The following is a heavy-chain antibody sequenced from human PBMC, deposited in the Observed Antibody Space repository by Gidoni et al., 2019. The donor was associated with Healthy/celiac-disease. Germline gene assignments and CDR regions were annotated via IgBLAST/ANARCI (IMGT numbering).Heavy chain of an antibody. CDR1: GYTFTSYY. CDR3: ARDGGDGDIVVVTAYYFDY. J-gene: IGHJ4*02. CDR2: INPSGGST. V-gene: IGHV1-46*01. D-gene: IGHD2-21*02. Sequence: QVQLVQSGAEVKKPGASVKVSCKASGYTFTSYYLHWVRQAPGQGLEWMGIINPSGGSTSYAQMFQGRVTMTRDTSTSTVYMELSSLRSEDTAVYYCARDGGDGDIVVVTAYYFDYWGQGTLVTVSS.